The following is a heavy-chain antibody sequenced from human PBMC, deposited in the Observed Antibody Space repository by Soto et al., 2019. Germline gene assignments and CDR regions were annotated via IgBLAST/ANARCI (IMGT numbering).Heavy chain of an antibody. CDR3: ARDSELFGFDY. J-gene: IGHJ4*02. CDR2: LYTGGNT. D-gene: IGHD2-21*01. Sequence: LRLSCAASGFSVSTNDMSWVRQAPGKGLEWVSVLYTGGNTFYADSVKGRFTISRDNSKNTLSLQMNSLRAEDTAVYYCARDSELFGFDYWGQGTLVTVSS. V-gene: IGHV3-53*01. CDR1: GFSVSTND.